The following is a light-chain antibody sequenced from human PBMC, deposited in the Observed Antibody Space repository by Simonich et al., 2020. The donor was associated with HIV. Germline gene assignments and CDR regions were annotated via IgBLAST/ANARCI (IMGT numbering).Light chain of an antibody. CDR1: SSDVGSYNL. J-gene: IGLJ3*02. V-gene: IGLV2-23*01. CDR2: EGS. CDR3: CSYARSTTWL. Sequence: QSALTQPASVSGSPGQSITISCTGTSSDVGSYNLGSWYQQHAGKAPKVMIYEGSKRPSGVSNRFSGSKSGNTASLTISGLQAEDEADYYCCSYARSTTWLFGGGTKLTVL.